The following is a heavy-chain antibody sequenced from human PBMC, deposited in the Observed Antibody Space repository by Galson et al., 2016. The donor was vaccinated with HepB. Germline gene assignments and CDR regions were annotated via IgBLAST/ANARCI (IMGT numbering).Heavy chain of an antibody. D-gene: IGHD6-19*01. CDR3: ARESSGALFDS. V-gene: IGHV4-4*07. Sequence: WSWIRRPAGKGLEWIGRVHTRGNINYNPSLERRVTISLDTSKNQLSLKLNSVTAEDTALYYCARESSGALFDSWGQGTLVTVSS. J-gene: IGHJ4*02. CDR2: VHTRGNI.